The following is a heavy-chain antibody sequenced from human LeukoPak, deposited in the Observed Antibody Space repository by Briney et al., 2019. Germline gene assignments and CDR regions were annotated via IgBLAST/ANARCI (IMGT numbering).Heavy chain of an antibody. D-gene: IGHD4-17*01. Sequence: SETLSLTCTVSGGSISSYYWSWIRQPAGKGLEWIGRIYTSGSTNYNPSLKSRVTMSVDTPKNQFSLKLSPVTAADTAVYYCAASVTPEYYFDYWGQGTLVTVSS. CDR3: AASVTPEYYFDY. CDR1: GGSISSYY. J-gene: IGHJ4*02. CDR2: IYTSGST. V-gene: IGHV4-4*07.